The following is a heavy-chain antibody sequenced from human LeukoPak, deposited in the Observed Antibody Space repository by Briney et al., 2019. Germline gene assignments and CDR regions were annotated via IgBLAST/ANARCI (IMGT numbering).Heavy chain of an antibody. CDR3: ARGICSGGSCYLGDASDI. V-gene: IGHV1-18*01. J-gene: IGHJ3*02. Sequence: GASVKVSCKASGYTFTSYGISWVRQAPGQGLEWMGWISAYNGNTNYAQKLQGRVTMTTDTSTSTAYMELRSLRSDDTAVYYCARGICSGGSCYLGDASDIWGQGTMVTVSS. CDR1: GYTFTSYG. D-gene: IGHD2-15*01. CDR2: ISAYNGNT.